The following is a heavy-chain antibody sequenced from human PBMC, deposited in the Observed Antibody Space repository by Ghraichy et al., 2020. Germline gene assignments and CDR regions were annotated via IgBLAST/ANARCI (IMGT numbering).Heavy chain of an antibody. CDR2: IYYTGDS. J-gene: IGHJ4*02. V-gene: IGHV4-59*08. Sequence: SETLSLTCTVSGASIITYYWSWIRRTPGKGLEWIGYIYYTGDSNCSPSLKSRATISADTSKNQFSLNLRSVTATDTAVYYCARHRGAAGRDYFDLWGQGTLVTVPS. CDR3: ARHRGAAGRDYFDL. CDR1: GASIITYY. D-gene: IGHD6-13*01.